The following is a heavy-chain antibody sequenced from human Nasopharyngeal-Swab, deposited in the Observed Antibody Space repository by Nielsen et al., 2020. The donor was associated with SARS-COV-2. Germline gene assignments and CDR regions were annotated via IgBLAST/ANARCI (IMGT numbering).Heavy chain of an antibody. CDR2: ISGSGGST. J-gene: IGHJ6*02. CDR1: GFTFSSYA. D-gene: IGHD3-10*01. Sequence: GRSLRLSCAASGFTFSSYAMSWVRHAPGKGLEWVSAISGSGGSTYYADSVKGRFTISRDNSKNTLYLQMNSLRAEDTAVYYCAKAGSREYYYYYGMDVWGQGTTVTVSS. CDR3: AKAGSREYYYYYGMDV. V-gene: IGHV3-23*01.